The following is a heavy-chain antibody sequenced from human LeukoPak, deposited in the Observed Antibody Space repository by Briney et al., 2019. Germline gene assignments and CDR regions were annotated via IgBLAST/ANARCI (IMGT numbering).Heavy chain of an antibody. V-gene: IGHV3-23*01. CDR1: GFTFSSYA. CDR3: AKDGAKDDRTGSLGHYFDY. J-gene: IGHJ4*02. CDR2: ISGSSGNA. D-gene: IGHD3-22*01. Sequence: GGSLRLSCAASGFTFSSYAMNWVRQVPEKGLEWVSAISGSSGNANYADSVKGRFTVSRDNSKNTLYLQMISPRAEDTALYYCAKDGAKDDRTGSLGHYFDYWGQGILVIVSS.